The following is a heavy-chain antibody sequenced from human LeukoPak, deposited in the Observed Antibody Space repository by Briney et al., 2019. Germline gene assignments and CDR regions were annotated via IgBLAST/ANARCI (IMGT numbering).Heavy chain of an antibody. Sequence: GMSLRLSCAASGVTLSPYGMHWVRQAPGKGLEWVAVIWYDGSNKYYADSVKGRFTISRDNSKNTLYLQMNSLRAEDTAVYYCARDCTNGVCYGTDFDYWGQGTLVTVSS. J-gene: IGHJ4*02. CDR1: GVTLSPYG. CDR3: ARDCTNGVCYGTDFDY. V-gene: IGHV3-33*08. D-gene: IGHD2-8*01. CDR2: IWYDGSNK.